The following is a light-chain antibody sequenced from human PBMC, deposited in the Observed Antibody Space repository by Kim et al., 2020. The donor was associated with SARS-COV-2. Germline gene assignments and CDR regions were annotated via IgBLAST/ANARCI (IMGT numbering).Light chain of an antibody. CDR3: QHSYSNSWT. CDR2: AAS. J-gene: IGKJ1*01. Sequence: SAPAGDSGTITGRASQSIDTYVNWYRQKPGTAPNLLISAASTLQTGVPSRFSGSGSVTLFTLTIGGLQPEDFASYFCQHSYSNSWTFGQGTKV. V-gene: IGKV1-39*01. CDR1: QSIDTY.